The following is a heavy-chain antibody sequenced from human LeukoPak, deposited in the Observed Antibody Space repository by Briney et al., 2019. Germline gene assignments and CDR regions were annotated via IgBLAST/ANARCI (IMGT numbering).Heavy chain of an antibody. D-gene: IGHD1-26*01. V-gene: IGHV5-51*01. Sequence: GESLKISCKVSGYSFTSYCIGWVRQMPGKGLEWMGIIYPGDSGPTYSPSFQGQITISVDKSINTAYLQWSSLQASDTAMYYCGMSGDRVPLQDDVFDVWGQGTMVTVST. J-gene: IGHJ3*01. CDR1: GYSFTSYC. CDR2: IYPGDSGP. CDR3: GMSGDRVPLQDDVFDV.